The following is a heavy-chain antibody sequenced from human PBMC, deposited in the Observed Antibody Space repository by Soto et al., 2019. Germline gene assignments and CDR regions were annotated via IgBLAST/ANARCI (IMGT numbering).Heavy chain of an antibody. V-gene: IGHV1-2*02. Sequence: QVQLVQSGAEVKKPGASVKVSCTASGYTFTGYYMHWVRQAPGQGPEWMGWINPNSGGTTYAQKFQGRVTVTRDTSISTAYMELSSLRSDDTAVYYGARGGSSSLDYWGQGTLVTVSS. CDR1: GYTFTGYY. D-gene: IGHD6-6*01. J-gene: IGHJ4*02. CDR2: INPNSGGT. CDR3: ARGGSSSLDY.